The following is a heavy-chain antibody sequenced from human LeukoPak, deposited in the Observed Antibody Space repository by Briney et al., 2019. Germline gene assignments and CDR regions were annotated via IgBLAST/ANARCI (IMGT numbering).Heavy chain of an antibody. V-gene: IGHV1-69*05. Sequence: GSSVKVSCKASGGSFSSYALSWVRQAPGQGLQWLGETIPIFTTTHYARKFQGRATITTDESTGTAYMELSSLRYEDTAVYYCARRKYSSSSDYFDYWDQGTLVTVSS. J-gene: IGHJ4*02. D-gene: IGHD6-6*01. CDR3: ARRKYSSSSDYFDY. CDR1: GGSFSSYA. CDR2: TIPIFTTT.